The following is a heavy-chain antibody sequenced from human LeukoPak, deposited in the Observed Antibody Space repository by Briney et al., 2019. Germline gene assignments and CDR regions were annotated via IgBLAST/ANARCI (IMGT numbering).Heavy chain of an antibody. CDR2: IYYSGST. V-gene: IGHV4-31*03. D-gene: IGHD2-15*01. J-gene: IGHJ5*02. Sequence: KPSETLSLTCTVSGGSISSGGYYWSWIRQHPGKGLEWIGYIYYSGSTYYNPSLKSRVTISVDTSKNQFSLKLSSVTAADTAVYYCARALGYCSGGSCTRGYNWFDPWGQGTLVTVPS. CDR1: GGSISSGGYY. CDR3: ARALGYCSGGSCTRGYNWFDP.